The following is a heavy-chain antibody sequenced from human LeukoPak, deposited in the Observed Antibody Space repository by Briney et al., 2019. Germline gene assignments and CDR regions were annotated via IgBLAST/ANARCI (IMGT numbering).Heavy chain of an antibody. V-gene: IGHV4-34*01. Sequence: SETLSLTCAVYGGSFSGYYWSWVRQPPGKGPEWIGEINHSGSTNYNPSLKSRVTISVDTSKNQFSLKLSSVTAADTAVYYCARGRLKKWLPYPYFDYWGQGTLVTVSS. CDR1: GGSFSGYY. CDR2: INHSGST. D-gene: IGHD5-12*01. CDR3: ARGRLKKWLPYPYFDY. J-gene: IGHJ4*02.